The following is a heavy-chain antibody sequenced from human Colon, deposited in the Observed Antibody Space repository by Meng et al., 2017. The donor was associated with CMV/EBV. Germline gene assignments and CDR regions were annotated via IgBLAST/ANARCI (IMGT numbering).Heavy chain of an antibody. J-gene: IGHJ4*02. D-gene: IGHD6-25*01. CDR3: AREGMSTPSAADS. Sequence: ASVKVSCKASGYPFTNYYMHWVRQAPGQGLEWMGWIDPNSGDTNVAQNFQGRVSMTRDTSTTTAHMELTSLTSDDTALYYCAREGMSTPSAADSWGQGTLVTVSS. CDR1: GYPFTNYY. V-gene: IGHV1-2*02. CDR2: IDPNSGDT.